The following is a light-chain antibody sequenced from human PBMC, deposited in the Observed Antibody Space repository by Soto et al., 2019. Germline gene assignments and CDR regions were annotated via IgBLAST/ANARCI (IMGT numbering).Light chain of an antibody. Sequence: DIPMTQSPSSLSASVGDRVTITCRASQGINNYVAWYQQKPWKPPKLLIYAASTLQSGVPSRFSGSGSGTDFTLTINSLQPEDVATYSGQKYSSVPVFGPGTKVDIK. V-gene: IGKV1-27*01. J-gene: IGKJ3*01. CDR2: AAS. CDR3: QKYSSVPV. CDR1: QGINNY.